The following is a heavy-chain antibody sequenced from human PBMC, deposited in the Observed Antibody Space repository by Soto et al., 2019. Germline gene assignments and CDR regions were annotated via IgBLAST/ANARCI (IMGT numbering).Heavy chain of an antibody. CDR2: INPNSGGT. V-gene: IGHV1-2*04. CDR1: GYTFTGYY. Sequence: GSVKVSCKASGYTFTGYYMHWVRQAPGQGLEWMGWINPNSGGTNYAQKFQGWVTMTRDTSISTAYMELSRLRSDDTAVYYCARGGSAAGKGYHYGMDGWGPGTTINLSS. J-gene: IGHJ6*02. D-gene: IGHD6-13*01. CDR3: ARGGSAAGKGYHYGMDG.